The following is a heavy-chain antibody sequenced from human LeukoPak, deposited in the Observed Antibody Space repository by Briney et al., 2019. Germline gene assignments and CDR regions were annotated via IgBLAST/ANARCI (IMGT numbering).Heavy chain of an antibody. J-gene: IGHJ4*02. CDR1: GFTFGGSA. Sequence: GGSLRLSCAASGFTFGGSAMHWVRQASGKGLEWVGRIRSKANSYATAYAASVKGRFTISRDDSKNTAYLQMNSLKTEDTAVYYCTSSTTGYYSDYWGQGTLVTVSS. CDR2: IRSKANSYAT. D-gene: IGHD3-9*01. CDR3: TSSTTGYYSDY. V-gene: IGHV3-73*01.